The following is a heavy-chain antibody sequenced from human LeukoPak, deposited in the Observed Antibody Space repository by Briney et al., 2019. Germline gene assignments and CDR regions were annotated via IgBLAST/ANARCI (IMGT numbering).Heavy chain of an antibody. V-gene: IGHV3-15*01. D-gene: IGHD2-2*01. CDR2: IKSKTDGGTT. J-gene: IGHJ6*02. CDR1: GFTFSSYA. Sequence: PGGSLRLSCAASGFTFSSYAMSWVRQAPGKGLEWVGRIKSKTDGGTTDYAAFVKGRFTISRDDSKSTLYLQMNSLETEDTAVYYCTTDTPTEYCVSTTCFYYFGMDVWGQGTSVTVSS. CDR3: TTDTPTEYCVSTTCFYYFGMDV.